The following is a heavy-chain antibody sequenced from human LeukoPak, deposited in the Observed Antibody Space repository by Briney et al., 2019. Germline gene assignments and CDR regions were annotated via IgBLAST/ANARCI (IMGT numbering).Heavy chain of an antibody. CDR3: ARPPYDILTGYYLDAFDI. V-gene: IGHV5-51*01. D-gene: IGHD3-9*01. CDR2: IYPGDSDT. Sequence: GESLKISCKGSGYSFTSYWIGWVRQMPGKGLEWMGIIYPGDSDTRYSPSFQGQVTISADKSISTAYLQWSSLKASDTAMYYCARPPYDILTGYYLDAFDIWGQGTMVTVSS. CDR1: GYSFTSYW. J-gene: IGHJ3*02.